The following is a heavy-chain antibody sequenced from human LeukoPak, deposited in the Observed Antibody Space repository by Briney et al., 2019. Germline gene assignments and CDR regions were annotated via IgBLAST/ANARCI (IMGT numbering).Heavy chain of an antibody. Sequence: PSETLSLTCAVYGGSFSGYYWSWIRQPPGKGLEWIGEINHSGSTNYNPSLKIRVTISVDTSKNQFSLKLSSVTAADTAVYYCARGIWYYYDSSGYYYFDYWGQGTLVTVSS. V-gene: IGHV4-34*01. CDR2: INHSGST. D-gene: IGHD3-22*01. CDR1: GGSFSGYY. CDR3: ARGIWYYYDSSGYYYFDY. J-gene: IGHJ4*02.